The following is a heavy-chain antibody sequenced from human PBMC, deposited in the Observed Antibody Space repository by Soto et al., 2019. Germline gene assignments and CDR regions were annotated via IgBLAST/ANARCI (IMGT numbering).Heavy chain of an antibody. V-gene: IGHV4-30-4*01. Sequence: PSETLSLTCTVSGDSISSPDYYWSWIRQAPGKGLELIGYVYYRGSIYYTPSFESRVSISIDTSKNQFSLRLTSVIAADSAVYFCARVTFTPNWFDSWGQGILVTV. CDR1: GDSISSPDYY. CDR2: VYYRGSI. CDR3: ARVTFTPNWFDS. D-gene: IGHD3-16*01. J-gene: IGHJ5*01.